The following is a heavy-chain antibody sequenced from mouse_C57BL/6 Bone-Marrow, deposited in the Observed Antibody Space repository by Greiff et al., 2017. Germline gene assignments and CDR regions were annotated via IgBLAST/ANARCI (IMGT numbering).Heavy chain of an antibody. V-gene: IGHV5-17*01. CDR1: GFTFSDYG. D-gene: IGHD4-1*01. CDR3: AKLGAY. Sequence: EVQRVESGGGLVKPGGSLKLSCAASGFTFSDYGMHWVRQAPEKGLEWVAYISSGSSTIYYADTVKGRFTISRDNAKNTLFLQMPSLRSEDTAMYYCAKLGAYWGRGTLVTVSA. CDR2: ISSGSSTI. J-gene: IGHJ3*01.